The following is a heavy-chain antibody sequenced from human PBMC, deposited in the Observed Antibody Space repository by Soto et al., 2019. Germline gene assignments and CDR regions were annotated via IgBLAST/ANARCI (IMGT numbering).Heavy chain of an antibody. Sequence: QVQLVQSGAEVKKPGASVRVSCKASGYTFTSSDVYWVRQATGQGLELMGWMNPNTGNTGYAQKFQGRVNMTRNTSISTAYMELSSLRSEDTAVYYCARGSNQCSGGSCYSDWFDPWGQGTPVTVSS. CDR1: GYTFTSSD. V-gene: IGHV1-8*01. CDR2: MNPNTGNT. CDR3: ARGSNQCSGGSCYSDWFDP. J-gene: IGHJ5*02. D-gene: IGHD2-15*01.